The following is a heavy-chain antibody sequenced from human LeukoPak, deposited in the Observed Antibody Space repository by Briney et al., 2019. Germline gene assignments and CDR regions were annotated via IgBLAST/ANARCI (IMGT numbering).Heavy chain of an antibody. J-gene: IGHJ6*02. CDR1: GYPFRNYA. Sequence: ASVKVSCKASGYPFRNYAIKWVRQAPGQGLEWMGWMNPNTGNTGYAQRFQGRVILTSDTSTSTAYLELSSLRSEDTAVYYCARRRGSGWYYYGFDVWGQGTTVTVS. CDR2: MNPNTGNT. V-gene: IGHV1-8*01. D-gene: IGHD6-19*01. CDR3: ARRRGSGWYYYGFDV.